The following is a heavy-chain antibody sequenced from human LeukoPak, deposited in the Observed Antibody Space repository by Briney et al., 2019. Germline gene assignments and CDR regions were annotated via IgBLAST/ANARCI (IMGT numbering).Heavy chain of an antibody. Sequence: PGGSLRLSCGASGFAFRSYGMTWVRQAPGKGLEWVSAISDDASKTYYADSVKGRFTISRDNSKNTLYLQMNSLRAEDTAVYYCAKVGLGLYGMDVWGQGTTVTVSS. CDR3: AKVGLGLYGMDV. J-gene: IGHJ6*02. V-gene: IGHV3-23*01. CDR1: GFAFRSYG. D-gene: IGHD3/OR15-3a*01. CDR2: ISDDASKT.